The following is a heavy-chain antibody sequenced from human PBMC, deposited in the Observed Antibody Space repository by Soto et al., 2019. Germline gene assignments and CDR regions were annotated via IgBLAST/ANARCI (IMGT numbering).Heavy chain of an antibody. CDR1: GYTLTELS. Sequence: ASVKVSCKVSGYTLTELSMHWVRQAPGKGLEWMGGFDPEDGETIYAQKFQGRVTMTEDTSTDTAYMELSSLRSEDTAAYYCATDSWAVAGSFDYWGQGTLVTVSS. J-gene: IGHJ4*02. CDR3: ATDSWAVAGSFDY. D-gene: IGHD6-19*01. CDR2: FDPEDGET. V-gene: IGHV1-24*01.